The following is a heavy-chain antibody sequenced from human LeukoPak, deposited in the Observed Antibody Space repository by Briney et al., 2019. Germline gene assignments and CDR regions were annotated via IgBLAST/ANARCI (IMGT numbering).Heavy chain of an antibody. Sequence: SETLSLTCTVSGGSISSSSYYWGWIRQPPGKGLEWIGSIYYSGSTYYNPSLKSRVTISVDTSKNQFSLKLSSVTAADTAVYYCVRLGDYGDYVDYWGQGNLVTVSS. D-gene: IGHD4-17*01. CDR1: GGSISSSSYY. V-gene: IGHV4-39*01. CDR3: VRLGDYGDYVDY. CDR2: IYYSGST. J-gene: IGHJ4*02.